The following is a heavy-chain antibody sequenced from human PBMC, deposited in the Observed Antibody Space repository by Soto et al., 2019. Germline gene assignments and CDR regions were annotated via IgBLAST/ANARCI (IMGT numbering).Heavy chain of an antibody. CDR2: ISYDGSNK. Sequence: GGSLRLSCPASGFNFSSYGMHWVRQAPGKGLEWVAVISYDGSNKYYADSVKGRFTTSRDNSKNTLYLQMNSLRAEDTAVYYCAKDQVNLVSGDAFDIWGQGTMVTVSS. CDR1: GFNFSSYG. V-gene: IGHV3-30*18. J-gene: IGHJ3*02. D-gene: IGHD1-26*01. CDR3: AKDQVNLVSGDAFDI.